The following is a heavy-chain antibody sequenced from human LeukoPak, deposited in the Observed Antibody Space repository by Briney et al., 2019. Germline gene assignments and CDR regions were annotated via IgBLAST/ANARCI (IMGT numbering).Heavy chain of an antibody. CDR3: ARGLSPWIVVVATDENWFDP. V-gene: IGHV7-4-1*02. D-gene: IGHD2-15*01. CDR2: INTNTGNP. J-gene: IGHJ5*02. Sequence: ATVKVSCKASGYTFTSYAMNWVRQAPGQGLEWMGWINTNTGNPTYAQGFTGRFVFSLDTSVSTAYLQISSLKAEDTAVYYCARGLSPWIVVVATDENWFDPWGQGTLVTVSS. CDR1: GYTFTSYA.